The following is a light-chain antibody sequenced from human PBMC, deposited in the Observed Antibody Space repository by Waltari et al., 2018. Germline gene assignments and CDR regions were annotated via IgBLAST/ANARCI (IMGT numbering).Light chain of an antibody. CDR1: SPNIGAGHD. V-gene: IGLV1-40*01. Sequence: QSVLTQPPSMSGAPGQRVTISCPGSSPNIGAGHDVHRYQVFPGTAPKLLIFGTKSRPYGVPGRCSGSKSDTSASLAIGGLQAEDGADYYCQSFDIRLSGGVVFGGGTKVTVL. CDR3: QSFDIRLSGGVV. J-gene: IGLJ3*02. CDR2: GTK.